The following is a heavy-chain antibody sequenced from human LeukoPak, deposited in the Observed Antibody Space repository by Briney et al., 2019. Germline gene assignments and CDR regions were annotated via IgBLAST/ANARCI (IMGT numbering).Heavy chain of an antibody. J-gene: IGHJ4*02. CDR1: GGTFSSYA. Sequence: GASVKVSCKASGGTFSSYAMSWVRQAPGKGLEWVSAISGSGGSTYYADSVKGRFTISRDNSKNTLYLQMNSLRAEDTAVYYCAKDRGGGSCYDYWGQGTLVTVSS. D-gene: IGHD2-15*01. CDR2: ISGSGGST. V-gene: IGHV3-23*01. CDR3: AKDRGGGSCYDY.